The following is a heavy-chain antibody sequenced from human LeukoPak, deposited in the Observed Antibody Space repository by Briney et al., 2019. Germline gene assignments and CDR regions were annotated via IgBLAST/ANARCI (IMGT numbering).Heavy chain of an antibody. CDR2: INHSEST. J-gene: IGHJ5*02. CDR1: GGSFSGYY. Sequence: PSETLSLTCAVYGGSFSGYYWSWIRQPPGKGLEWIGEINHSESTNYNPSLKSRVTISVDTSKNQFSLKLSSVTAADTAVYYCARDGRTYYDSSWSLLYNWFDPWGQGTLVTVSS. V-gene: IGHV4-34*01. CDR3: ARDGRTYYDSSWSLLYNWFDP. D-gene: IGHD3-22*01.